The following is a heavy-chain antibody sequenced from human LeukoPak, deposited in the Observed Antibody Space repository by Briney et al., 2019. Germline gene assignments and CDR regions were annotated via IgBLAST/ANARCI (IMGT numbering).Heavy chain of an antibody. Sequence: PGGSLRLSCATSGFTVSSNYMSWVRQAPGKGLEWVSVIYYSGTTYYADSVKGRFLIFRDTSKNTVDLQMNSLRVEDTAVYYCAGRRSSGWYAYWGQGTLVTVSS. CDR3: AGRRSSGWYAY. D-gene: IGHD6-19*01. CDR1: GFTVSSNY. V-gene: IGHV3-53*01. J-gene: IGHJ4*02. CDR2: IYYSGTT.